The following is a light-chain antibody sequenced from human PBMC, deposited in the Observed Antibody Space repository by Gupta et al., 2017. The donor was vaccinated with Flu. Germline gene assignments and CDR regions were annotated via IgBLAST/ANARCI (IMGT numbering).Light chain of an antibody. J-gene: IGKJ4*01. CDR3: QQSYSPSRT. V-gene: IGKV1-39*01. CDR2: LAS. Sequence: IQMSQSPSSLSASVRDTVTITCRPGQNIGTHLCWYQQSPGKAPNLLIYLASTLQTGVPSRFSGSGSGTHFTLTISSLQPEDFVTYYCQQSYSPSRTFGGGTKVEIK. CDR1: QNIGTH.